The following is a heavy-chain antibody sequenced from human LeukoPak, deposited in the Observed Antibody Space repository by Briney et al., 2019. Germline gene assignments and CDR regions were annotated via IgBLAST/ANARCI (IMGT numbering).Heavy chain of an antibody. CDR1: GFTFSSYD. CDR3: ARSDSSGYYGIDY. V-gene: IGHV3-13*01. CDR2: IGTAGDT. J-gene: IGHJ4*02. D-gene: IGHD3-22*01. Sequence: GGSLRLSCAASGFTFSSYDMHWVRQATGKGLEWVSAIGTAGDTYYPGSVKGRFTISRENAKNSLYLQMNSLRAGDTAVYYCARSDSSGYYGIDYWGQGTLVTVSS.